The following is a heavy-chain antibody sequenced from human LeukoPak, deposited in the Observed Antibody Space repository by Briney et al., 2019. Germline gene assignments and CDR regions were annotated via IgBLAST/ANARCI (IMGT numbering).Heavy chain of an antibody. CDR3: ARLRRSDGYYDSSGDYYPLGYFDL. CDR2: IYYSGST. J-gene: IGHJ4*02. D-gene: IGHD3-22*01. Sequence: SETLSLTCTVSGGSISSSSYYWAWVRQPPGKGLEWIGTIYYSGSTYYNPSLKSRVTISVDTSKNQFSLNLRSVTAADTAVYSCARLRRSDGYYDSSGDYYPLGYFDLWGQGTLVTVSS. V-gene: IGHV4-39*01. CDR1: GGSISSSSYY.